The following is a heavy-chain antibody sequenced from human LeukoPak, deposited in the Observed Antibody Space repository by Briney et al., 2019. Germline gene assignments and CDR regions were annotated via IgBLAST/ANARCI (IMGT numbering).Heavy chain of an antibody. CDR1: GGSISSSSYY. V-gene: IGHV4-39*01. J-gene: IGHJ4*02. Sequence: SETLSLTCTVSGGSISSSSYYWGWIRQPPGKGLEWIGSIYYSGSTYYNPSLKSRVTISVGTSKNQFSLKLSSVTAADTAVYYCARQQWLVGTDDYWGQGTLVTVSS. CDR2: IYYSGST. CDR3: ARQQWLVGTDDY. D-gene: IGHD6-19*01.